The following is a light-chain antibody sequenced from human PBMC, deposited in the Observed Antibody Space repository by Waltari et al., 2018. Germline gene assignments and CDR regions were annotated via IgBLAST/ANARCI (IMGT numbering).Light chain of an antibody. CDR3: SSYTSSSTYV. CDR1: SSDVVGYNY. V-gene: IGLV2-14*01. Sequence: QSALTPPVSVSGSPGQSIPISCTGTSSDVVGYNYVSWYQQHPGKASTLMIYDVSKRPSGVSNRFSGSKSGNTASLTISGLQAEDEADYYCSSYTSSSTYVFGTGTKVTVL. CDR2: DVS. J-gene: IGLJ1*01.